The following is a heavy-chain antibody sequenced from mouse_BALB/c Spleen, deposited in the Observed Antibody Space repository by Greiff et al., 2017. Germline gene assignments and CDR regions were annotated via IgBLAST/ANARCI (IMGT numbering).Heavy chain of an antibody. V-gene: IGHV14-4*02. CDR3: KGGSPFAY. CDR2: IDPENGDT. J-gene: IGHJ3*01. CDR1: GFNIKDYY. Sequence: EVQLQQSGAELVRSGASVKLSCTASGFNIKDYYMHWVKQRPERGLEWIGWIDPENGDTEYAPKFQGKATMTADTSSNTAYLQLSSLTSEDTAVYYCKGGSPFAYWGQGTLVTVSA. D-gene: IGHD1-1*02.